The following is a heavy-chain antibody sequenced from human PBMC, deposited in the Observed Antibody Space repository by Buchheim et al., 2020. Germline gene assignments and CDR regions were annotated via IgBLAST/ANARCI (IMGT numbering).Heavy chain of an antibody. CDR2: IKQDGSEK. CDR1: GFTFSSHW. V-gene: IGHV3-7*04. Sequence: EVQLVESGGGLVQPGGSLRLSCAASGFTFSSHWMSWVRQAPGKGLEWVANIKQDGSEKHYVDSVKGRFTFSRDNAKNSLYLQMNSLRAEDTAVYYCARGRYCSSTSCYPSFAFDLGGQGT. J-gene: IGHJ3*01. D-gene: IGHD2-2*01. CDR3: ARGRYCSSTSCYPSFAFDL.